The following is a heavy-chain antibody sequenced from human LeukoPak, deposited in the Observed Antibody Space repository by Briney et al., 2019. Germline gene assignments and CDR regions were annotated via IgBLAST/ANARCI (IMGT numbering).Heavy chain of an antibody. D-gene: IGHD3-10*01. CDR2: VYYTGNT. CDR1: GGSISSSSNY. V-gene: IGHV4-39*07. Sequence: SETLSLICSVSGGSISSSSNYWGWIRQSPRKGLEWTGSVYYTGNTYYNPSLKSRVTISVETSKNQFSLNLNSVTAADTAVYYCARDTPYLLSGDAFDIWGQGTMVTVSS. J-gene: IGHJ3*02. CDR3: ARDTPYLLSGDAFDI.